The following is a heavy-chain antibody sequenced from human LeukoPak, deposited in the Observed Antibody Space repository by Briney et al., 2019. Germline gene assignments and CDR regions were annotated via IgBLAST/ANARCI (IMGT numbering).Heavy chain of an antibody. D-gene: IGHD4-17*01. J-gene: IGHJ4*02. CDR3: ARSGAVTHNVFDN. CDR1: GGSINSYY. V-gene: IGHV4-59*01. CDR2: IYYSGDT. Sequence: KPSETLSLTCTVSGGSINSYYWSWLRQPPGKELEWIGDIYYSGDTNYNPSLKSRVTISVDTSKNQFSLKLSSVTAPDTAVYYCARSGAVTHNVFDNWGQGTLVTVSS.